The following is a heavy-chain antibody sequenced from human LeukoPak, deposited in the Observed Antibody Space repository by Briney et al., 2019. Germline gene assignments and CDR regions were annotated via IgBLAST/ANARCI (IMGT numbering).Heavy chain of an antibody. Sequence: GGSLRLSCAASGFTFSSYWMSWVRQAPGKGLEWVANIKQDGSEKYYVDSVKGRFTISRDNAKNSLYLQMNSLRAEDTAVYYCASVGPATYYYGSGSYPYYMDVWGKGTTVTISS. CDR3: ASVGPATYYYGSGSYPYYMDV. D-gene: IGHD3-10*01. V-gene: IGHV3-7*01. J-gene: IGHJ6*03. CDR2: IKQDGSEK. CDR1: GFTFSSYW.